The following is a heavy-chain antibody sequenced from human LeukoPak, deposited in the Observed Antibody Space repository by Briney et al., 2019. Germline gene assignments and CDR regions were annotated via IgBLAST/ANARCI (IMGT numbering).Heavy chain of an antibody. CDR3: AKRQTSSSLLYYFDY. V-gene: IGHV3-23*01. Sequence: GGSLKLSCAASGFTFSSYAMSWVRQAPGKGLEWVSAISGSGGSTYYADTVKGRFTISRDNSKNTLYLQMNSLRAEDTAVYYCAKRQTSSSLLYYFDYWGQGTLVTVSS. J-gene: IGHJ4*02. CDR1: GFTFSSYA. D-gene: IGHD6-6*01. CDR2: ISGSGGST.